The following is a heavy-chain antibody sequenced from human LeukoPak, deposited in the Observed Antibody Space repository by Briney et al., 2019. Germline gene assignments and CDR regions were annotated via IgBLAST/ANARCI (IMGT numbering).Heavy chain of an antibody. Sequence: ASVKVSFKTSGYIFTGYYLHWVRQAPGQGLEWMGWINPNSGDTNYPQKFQGRVTMTSDTSISTAYMELSSLRSDDTAVYYCARSSQEHYNYFDPWGQGTLVTVSS. CDR1: GYIFTGYY. V-gene: IGHV1-2*02. CDR3: ARSSQEHYNYFDP. D-gene: IGHD1/OR15-1a*01. J-gene: IGHJ5*02. CDR2: INPNSGDT.